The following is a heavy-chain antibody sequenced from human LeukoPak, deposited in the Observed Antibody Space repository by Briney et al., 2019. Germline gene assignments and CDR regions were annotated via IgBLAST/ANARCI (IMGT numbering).Heavy chain of an antibody. D-gene: IGHD3-22*01. Sequence: GGSLRLSCAASGFSFSSYAMSWVRQAPGKGLEWVSAIRGSGGNTFYADSVKGRFTISRDNAKNPLYLQMNSLRAEDTAVYYCARDYYDSSGYYHDYWGQGTLVTVSS. CDR2: IRGSGGNT. J-gene: IGHJ4*02. V-gene: IGHV3-23*01. CDR1: GFSFSSYA. CDR3: ARDYYDSSGYYHDY.